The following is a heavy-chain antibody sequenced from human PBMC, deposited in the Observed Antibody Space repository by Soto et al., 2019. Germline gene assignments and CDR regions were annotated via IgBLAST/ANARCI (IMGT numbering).Heavy chain of an antibody. CDR3: AREEAARPSDY. J-gene: IGHJ4*02. D-gene: IGHD6-6*01. V-gene: IGHV4-34*01. CDR1: GGSFSGYY. Sequence: LSLTCAVYGGSFSGYYWSWIRQPPGKGLEWIGEINHSGSTNYNPSLKSRVTISVDTSKNQFSLKLSSVTAADTAVYYCAREEAARPSDYWGQGTLVTVS. CDR2: INHSGST.